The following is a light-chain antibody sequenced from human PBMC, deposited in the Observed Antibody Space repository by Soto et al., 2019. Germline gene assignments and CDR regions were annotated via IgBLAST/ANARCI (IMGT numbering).Light chain of an antibody. CDR2: AAS. CDR3: QQSYSTPLT. Sequence: DIQMTQSPSSLSASVGDRVTITCRASQSISSYLNWYQQKPWKAPKLLIYAASSLQSGVPSSFSGSGSGTAFTITSSDLQPEDSATYYCQQSYSTPLTFGHGTKVESK. J-gene: IGKJ1*01. V-gene: IGKV1-39*01. CDR1: QSISSY.